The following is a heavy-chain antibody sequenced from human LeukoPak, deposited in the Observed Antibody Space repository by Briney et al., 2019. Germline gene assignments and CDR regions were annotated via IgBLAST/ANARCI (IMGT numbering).Heavy chain of an antibody. V-gene: IGHV4-38-2*01. CDR2: IYHSGST. Sequence: PSETLSLTCAVSGYSISSGYYWGWIRQPPGKGLEWIGSIYHSGSTYYNPSLKSRVTISVDTSKNQFSLKLSSVTAADTAVYYCARATYYDLFFDYWGQGTLVTVSS. CDR3: ARATYYDLFFDY. D-gene: IGHD3-3*01. J-gene: IGHJ4*02. CDR1: GYSISSGYY.